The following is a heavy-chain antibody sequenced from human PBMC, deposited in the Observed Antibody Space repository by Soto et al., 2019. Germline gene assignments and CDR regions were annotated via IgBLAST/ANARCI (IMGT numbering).Heavy chain of an antibody. J-gene: IGHJ4*02. CDR3: AIDGGRHSGGSDY. D-gene: IGHD1-26*01. Sequence: QVQLVQSGAEVKKPGSSVKVSCKASGGTFSSYSINWVRQAPGQGLEWMGEIIPIFGTANYAQKFQGRVTITADECTSTAYMELSSLRSDDTAVYYCAIDGGRHSGGSDYWGQGTLVTVSS. V-gene: IGHV1-69*01. CDR2: IIPIFGTA. CDR1: GGTFSSYS.